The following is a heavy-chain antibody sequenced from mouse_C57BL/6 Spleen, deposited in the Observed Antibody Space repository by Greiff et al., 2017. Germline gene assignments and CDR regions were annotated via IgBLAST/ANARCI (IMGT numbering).Heavy chain of an antibody. CDR3: AREGVYDGYYFLAY. Sequence: EVQRVESGPGLVKPSQSLSLTCSVTGYSITSGYYWNWIRQFPGNKLEWMGYISYDGSNNYNPSLKNRISITRDTSKNQFFLKLNSVTTEDTATYYCAREGVYDGYYFLAYWGQGTLVTVSA. CDR1: GYSITSGYY. D-gene: IGHD2-3*01. J-gene: IGHJ3*01. CDR2: ISYDGSN. V-gene: IGHV3-6*01.